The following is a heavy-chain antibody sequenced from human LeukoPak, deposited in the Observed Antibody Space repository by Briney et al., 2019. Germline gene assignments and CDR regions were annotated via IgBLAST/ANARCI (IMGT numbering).Heavy chain of an antibody. V-gene: IGHV4-34*01. CDR2: INHSGST. CDR3: ARGLGYCSGGSCYLRAFDI. D-gene: IGHD2-15*01. Sequence: PSETLSLTCAVYGGSFSGYYWSWIRQPPGKGLEWIGEINHSGSTNYNPSLKGRVTISVDTSKNQFSLKLSSVTAADTAVYYCARGLGYCSGGSCYLRAFDIWGQGTMVTVSS. J-gene: IGHJ3*02. CDR1: GGSFSGYY.